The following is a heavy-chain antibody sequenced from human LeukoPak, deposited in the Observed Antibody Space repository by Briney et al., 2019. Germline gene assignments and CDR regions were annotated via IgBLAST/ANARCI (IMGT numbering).Heavy chain of an antibody. CDR1: GFTLSSYS. D-gene: IGHD5-18*01. Sequence: GGSLRLSCAASGFTLSSYSMNWVRQAPGKGLEWVSSISSSSSYIYYADSVKGRFTISRGNAKNSLYLQMNSLRAEDTAVYYCARAGGYSYGWRSSPYYFDYWGQGTLVTVSS. CDR2: ISSSSSYI. CDR3: ARAGGYSYGWRSSPYYFDY. V-gene: IGHV3-21*01. J-gene: IGHJ4*02.